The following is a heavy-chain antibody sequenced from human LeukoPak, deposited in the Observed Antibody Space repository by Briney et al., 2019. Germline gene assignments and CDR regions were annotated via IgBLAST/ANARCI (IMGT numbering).Heavy chain of an antibody. CDR3: ARHGLSTSDWSHWFDP. Sequence: SETLSLTCTVSAGSISSNGYSWGWIRQPPGKGLEWIGTIYYSGNAYYSPSLKSRVTISVDTSRNQFSLKLSSMTAADTAVYYCARHGLSTSDWSHWFDPWGQGTLVTVSS. CDR2: IYYSGNA. J-gene: IGHJ5*02. V-gene: IGHV4-39*01. CDR1: AGSISSNGYS. D-gene: IGHD2-2*01.